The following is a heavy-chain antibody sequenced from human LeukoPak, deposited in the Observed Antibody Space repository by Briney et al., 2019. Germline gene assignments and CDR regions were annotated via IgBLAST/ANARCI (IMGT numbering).Heavy chain of an antibody. Sequence: PSETLSLTCTVSGGSISSSSYYWGWIRQPPGKGLEWIGSIYYSGSTYYNPSLKSRVTISVDTSKNQFSLKLSSVTAADTAVYYCARLKVAHLRYYYYGMDVWGQGTTVTVSS. CDR3: ARLKVAHLRYYYYGMDV. J-gene: IGHJ6*02. CDR1: GGSISSSSYY. CDR2: IYYSGST. D-gene: IGHD2-15*01. V-gene: IGHV4-39*07.